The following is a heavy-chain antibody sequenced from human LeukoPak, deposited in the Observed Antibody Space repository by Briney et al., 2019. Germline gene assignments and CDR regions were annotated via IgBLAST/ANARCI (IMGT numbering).Heavy chain of an antibody. CDR3: ARGEQAGLWFGDTAFHH. Sequence: SVKVSCKASGYTFTGYYIHWVRQAPGQGLEWMGGIIPILGIPNYAQKFQGRVTITADESTSTANMELSSLRSEDTAVYYCARGEQAGLWFGDTAFHHWGQGTLVTVSS. CDR2: IIPILGIP. V-gene: IGHV1-69*10. CDR1: GYTFTGYY. D-gene: IGHD3-10*01. J-gene: IGHJ1*01.